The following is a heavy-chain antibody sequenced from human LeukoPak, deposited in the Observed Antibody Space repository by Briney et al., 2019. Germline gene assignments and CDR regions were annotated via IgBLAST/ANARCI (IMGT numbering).Heavy chain of an antibody. D-gene: IGHD3-16*01. CDR3: ARRGKGLGYYMDV. Sequence: ASVKVSCTASGYTFTSYDIKWVRQAPGQGLEWMGRMNPNSGNTDYAQKFQGRVTMTRNTSISTAYMELSSLTSEDTAMYYCARRGKGLGYYMDVWGKGTTVTISS. CDR1: GYTFTSYD. J-gene: IGHJ6*03. CDR2: MNPNSGNT. V-gene: IGHV1-8*01.